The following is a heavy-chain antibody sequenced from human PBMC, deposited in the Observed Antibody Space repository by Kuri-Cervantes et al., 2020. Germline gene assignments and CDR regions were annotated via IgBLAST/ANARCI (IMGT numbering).Heavy chain of an antibody. D-gene: IGHD1-1*01. CDR2: ISWNSGYI. CDR3: ARGKNTGDY. J-gene: IGHJ4*02. Sequence: SLKISCAAYGFTFDDYAMHWVRQAPGKGLEWVSGISWNSGYIVYADSVKGRFTISRDNAKNSLYLQMNSLRAEDTAVYYCARGKNTGDYWGQGTLVTVSS. CDR1: GFTFDDYA. V-gene: IGHV3-9*01.